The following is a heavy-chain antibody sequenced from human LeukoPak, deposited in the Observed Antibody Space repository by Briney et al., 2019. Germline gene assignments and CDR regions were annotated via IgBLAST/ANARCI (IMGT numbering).Heavy chain of an antibody. Sequence: NPSETLSLTCPVSGGSISSYYWSWIRQPPGKGLEWIGYIYYSGSTNYNPSLKSRVTISVDTSKNQFSLKLSSVTAADTAVYYCARDGITMPFDPWGQGTLVTVSS. CDR1: GGSISSYY. D-gene: IGHD3-10*01. V-gene: IGHV4-59*01. CDR2: IYYSGST. J-gene: IGHJ5*02. CDR3: ARDGITMPFDP.